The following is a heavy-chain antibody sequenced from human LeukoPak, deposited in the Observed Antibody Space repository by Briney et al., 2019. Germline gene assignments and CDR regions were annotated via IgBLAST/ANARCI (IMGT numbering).Heavy chain of an antibody. CDR2: IWYDGSSK. CDR3: ARDYEISGIFDY. J-gene: IGHJ4*02. CDR1: GFTFSSYG. D-gene: IGHD3-9*01. Sequence: GRSLRLSCAASGFTFSSYGMHWVRQAPGKGLEWVAVIWYDGSSKYYADSVKGRFTISRDNSKNTLYLQMNSLRAEDTAVYYCARDYEISGIFDYWGQGTLVTVSS. V-gene: IGHV3-33*01.